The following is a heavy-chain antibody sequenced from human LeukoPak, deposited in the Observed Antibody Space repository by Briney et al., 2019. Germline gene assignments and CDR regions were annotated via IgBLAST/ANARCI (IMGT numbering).Heavy chain of an antibody. CDR2: ICYDGSGT. D-gene: IGHD2-15*01. CDR3: ARDWWGGGSCYYFDH. V-gene: IGHV3-33*01. Sequence: GGSLRLSCAASRFTFTDYGMHWVRQPPGKGLEWVALICYDGSGTYYADSVKGRFTISRDNSTSTLYLQMSSLRAEDTAVYYCARDWWGGGSCYYFDHWGQGTLVTVSS. J-gene: IGHJ4*02. CDR1: RFTFTDYG.